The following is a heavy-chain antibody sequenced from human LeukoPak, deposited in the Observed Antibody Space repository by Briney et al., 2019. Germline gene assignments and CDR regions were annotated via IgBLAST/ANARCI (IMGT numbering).Heavy chain of an antibody. V-gene: IGHV3-30-3*01. Sequence: GGSLRLSCAASGFTFSTYAMHWVRQAPGKGLEWVAVISYDGSNKYYADSVKGRSTISRDNSENTLYLQMNSLRAEDTAVYYCARDSPRHDDGFDIWGQGTMVTVSS. CDR3: ARDSPRHDDGFDI. J-gene: IGHJ3*02. CDR2: ISYDGSNK. CDR1: GFTFSTYA.